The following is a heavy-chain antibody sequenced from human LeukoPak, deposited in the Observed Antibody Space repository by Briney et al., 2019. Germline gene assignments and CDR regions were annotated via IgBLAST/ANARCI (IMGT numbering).Heavy chain of an antibody. CDR1: GFTFSSYS. Sequence: GGSLRLSCAASGFTFSSYSMNWVRQAPGKGLEWVSSISSSSSYIYYADSVKGRSTISRDNAKNSLYLQMNSLRAEDTAVYYCARGEMVAATAYFDYWGQGTLVTVSS. CDR2: ISSSSSYI. CDR3: ARGEMVAATAYFDY. V-gene: IGHV3-21*01. D-gene: IGHD2-15*01. J-gene: IGHJ4*02.